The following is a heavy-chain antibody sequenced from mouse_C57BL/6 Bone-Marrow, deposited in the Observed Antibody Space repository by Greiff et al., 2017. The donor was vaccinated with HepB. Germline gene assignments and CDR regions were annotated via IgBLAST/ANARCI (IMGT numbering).Heavy chain of an antibody. D-gene: IGHD3-2*02. CDR3: ARQLSLPYDAMDY. Sequence: VQLQQSGAELARPGASVKLSCKASGYTFTSYGISWVKQRPGQGLEWIGEIYPRSGNTSYNEKFKGKATLTADKSSSTAYMELRSLTSEDAAVYFGARQLSLPYDAMDYWGQGTSVTVSS. CDR1: GYTFTSYG. CDR2: IYPRSGNT. J-gene: IGHJ4*01. V-gene: IGHV1-81*01.